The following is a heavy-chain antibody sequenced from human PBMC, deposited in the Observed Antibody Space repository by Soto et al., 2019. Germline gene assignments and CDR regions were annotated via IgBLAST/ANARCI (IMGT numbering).Heavy chain of an antibody. Sequence: QVQLEESGGGVVQPGRSLRLSCAASGFTFSSYGMHWVRQAPGKGLEWVAVISYDGSNKYYADSVKGRFTISRDNSKNTLYLQMNSLRAEDTAVYYCAKIRYSYGLDYWGQGTLVTVSS. CDR2: ISYDGSNK. CDR3: AKIRYSYGLDY. J-gene: IGHJ4*02. D-gene: IGHD5-18*01. CDR1: GFTFSSYG. V-gene: IGHV3-30*18.